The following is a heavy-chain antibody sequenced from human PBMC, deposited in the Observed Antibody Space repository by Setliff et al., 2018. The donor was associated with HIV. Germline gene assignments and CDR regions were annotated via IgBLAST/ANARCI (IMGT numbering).Heavy chain of an antibody. D-gene: IGHD6-13*01. CDR2: MYYSGSN. Sequence: SETLSLTCTVSGGSIISSTYYWGWIRQPPGKGLEWIGSMYYSGSNYYNPALKSRVTICVDTSKNHFSLKLSSVTAADTAVYYCAREDKYGYSSSWYNYWGQGALVTVSS. V-gene: IGHV4-39*02. CDR3: AREDKYGYSSSWYNY. J-gene: IGHJ4*02. CDR1: GGSIISSTYY.